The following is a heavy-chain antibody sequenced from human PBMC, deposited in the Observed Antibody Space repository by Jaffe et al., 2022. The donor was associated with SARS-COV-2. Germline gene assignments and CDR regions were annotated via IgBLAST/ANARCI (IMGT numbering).Heavy chain of an antibody. CDR1: EFTFRNYW. CDR3: ARVIRGINYYGSGGLWNKKLEYYYYMDV. CDR2: IEQDGSEK. Sequence: EVQLVESGGGLVQPGGSLRLSCTASEFTFRNYWMSWVRQAPGKGLEWVANIEQDGSEKYYVDSVKGRFSISRDNAKNSLYLQMNSLTAEDTAVYHCARVIRGINYYGSGGLWNKKLEYYYYMDVWGRGTTVTVSS. J-gene: IGHJ6*03. V-gene: IGHV3-7*01. D-gene: IGHD3-10*01.